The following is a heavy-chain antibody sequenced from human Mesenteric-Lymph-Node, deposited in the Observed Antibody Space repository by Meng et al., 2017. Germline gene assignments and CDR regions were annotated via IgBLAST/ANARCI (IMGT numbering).Heavy chain of an antibody. V-gene: IGHV3-74*01. Sequence: EGQLVASGGGLVQPGGSRRLSCAASGFTFSSYWMHWVRQAPGKGLVWVSRINSDGSSTSYADSVKGRFTISRDNAKNTLYLQMNSLRAEDTAVYYCASHSSGWYSLDYWGQGTLVTVSS. CDR3: ASHSSGWYSLDY. CDR2: INSDGSST. CDR1: GFTFSSYW. J-gene: IGHJ4*02. D-gene: IGHD6-19*01.